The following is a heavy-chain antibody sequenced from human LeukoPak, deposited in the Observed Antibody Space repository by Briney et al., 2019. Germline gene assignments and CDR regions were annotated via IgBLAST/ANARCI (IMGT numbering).Heavy chain of an antibody. CDR1: GFSSRSHL. CDR2: IRYDGNNK. J-gene: IGHJ4*01. Sequence: GGSRWRNSATSGFSSRSHLRDRSRQAPGKGLEWVAFIRYDGNNKDYGDSVKGRFTISRDNSKNTLYLQMNSLRVEDTAVYYGANGYGYRLYFDYGGQGTMVTVSS. D-gene: IGHD5-18*01. V-gene: IGHV3-30*02. CDR3: ANGYGYRLYFDY.